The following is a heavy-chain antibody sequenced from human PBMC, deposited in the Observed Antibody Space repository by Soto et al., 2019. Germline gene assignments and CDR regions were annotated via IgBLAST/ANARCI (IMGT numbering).Heavy chain of an antibody. J-gene: IGHJ1*01. V-gene: IGHV4-39*02. Sequence: SETLSLTCTVSGGSLSSRSNYWGWVRRPPGKGLEWIGRVYYTGGTYYNQSLNTRVAISIDMSKSQFSLELSFVTAADTAVYYCAIEGPPIRAHNAPEYSQQWGQGTLVTVSS. CDR1: GGSLSSRSNY. CDR2: VYYTGGT. CDR3: AIEGPPIRAHNAPEYSQQ. D-gene: IGHD1-26*01.